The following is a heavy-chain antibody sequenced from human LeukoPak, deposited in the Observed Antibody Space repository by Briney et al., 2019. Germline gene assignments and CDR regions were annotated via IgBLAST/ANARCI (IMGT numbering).Heavy chain of an antibody. CDR3: ARAGSSWSFDP. D-gene: IGHD6-13*01. CDR1: GFTFTKYS. Sequence: GGSLRLSCTASGFTFTKYSVNWVPQAPGKGLEWISYIDTDSSTMYYADSVKGRFTISRDNAKNSLYLQMNSLRAEDTAVYYCARAGSSWSFDPWGQGTLVTVSS. V-gene: IGHV3-48*01. CDR2: IDTDSSTM. J-gene: IGHJ5*02.